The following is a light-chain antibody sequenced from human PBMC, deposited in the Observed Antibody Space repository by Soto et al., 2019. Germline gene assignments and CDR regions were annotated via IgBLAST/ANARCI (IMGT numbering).Light chain of an antibody. Sequence: QSALTQPASVSGSPGQSITISCTGTSSGVGSYNYVSWYQQHPGKAPKLMIYEVSDRPSGISSRFSGSKSGNTASLTISGLQTEDEADYYCSSYTSSSTLFGPGTKVNV. CDR1: SSGVGSYNY. V-gene: IGLV2-14*01. CDR3: SSYTSSSTL. CDR2: EVS. J-gene: IGLJ1*01.